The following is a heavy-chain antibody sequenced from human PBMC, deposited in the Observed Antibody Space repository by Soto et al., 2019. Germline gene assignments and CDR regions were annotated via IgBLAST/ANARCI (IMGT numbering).Heavy chain of an antibody. V-gene: IGHV4-59*08. Sequence: PSETLSLTCSVSGGSIRNLYWSWIRQPPGKGLEWIGYIFYSGTTNYNPSLKSRVTISLDTSKNQFSLKLSSVTATDTAVYYCARTSDGFDILTGYVYWGQGTLVTVS. J-gene: IGHJ4*02. D-gene: IGHD3-9*01. CDR3: ARTSDGFDILTGYVY. CDR1: GGSIRNLY. CDR2: IFYSGTT.